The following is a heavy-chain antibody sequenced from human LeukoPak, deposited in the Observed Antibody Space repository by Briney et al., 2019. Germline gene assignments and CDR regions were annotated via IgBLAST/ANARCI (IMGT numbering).Heavy chain of an antibody. CDR1: GFTFSSYA. J-gene: IGHJ6*02. Sequence: PGGSLRLSCAASGFTFSSYAMSWVRQAPGKGLEWVSAISGSGGSTYYVDSVKGRFTISRDNSKNTLYLQMNSLRAEDTAVYYCATERALATYYYYGMDVWGQGTTVTVSS. CDR3: ATERALATYYYYGMDV. D-gene: IGHD2-15*01. CDR2: ISGSGGST. V-gene: IGHV3-23*01.